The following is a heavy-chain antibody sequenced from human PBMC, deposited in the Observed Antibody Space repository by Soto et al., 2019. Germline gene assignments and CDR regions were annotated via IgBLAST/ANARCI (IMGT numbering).Heavy chain of an antibody. CDR3: ARALGYAFDI. D-gene: IGHD7-27*01. Sequence: GGSLRLSCAASGFTFSSYAMHWVRQAPGKGLEYVSAISSNGGSTYYANSVKGRFTISRDNSKNTLYLQMGSLRVEDMAVYYCARALGYAFDIWGQWTMVTVSS. CDR2: ISSNGGST. CDR1: GFTFSSYA. J-gene: IGHJ3*02. V-gene: IGHV3-64*01.